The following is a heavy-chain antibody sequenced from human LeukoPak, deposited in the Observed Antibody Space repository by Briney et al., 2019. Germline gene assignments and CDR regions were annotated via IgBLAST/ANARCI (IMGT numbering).Heavy chain of an antibody. Sequence: SETLSLTCTVSGGPISSSSYYWGWIRQPRGKGLEWIGSIYYSGSTYYNPSLKSRVTISVDTSKNQFSLKLSSVTAADTAVYYCAREPTITMIVVVNYFDYWGQGTLVTVSS. CDR2: IYYSGST. V-gene: IGHV4-39*07. CDR1: GGPISSSSYY. J-gene: IGHJ4*02. D-gene: IGHD3-22*01. CDR3: AREPTITMIVVVNYFDY.